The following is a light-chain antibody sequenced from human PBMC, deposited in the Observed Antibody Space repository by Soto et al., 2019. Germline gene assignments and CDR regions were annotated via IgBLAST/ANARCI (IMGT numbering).Light chain of an antibody. CDR3: SSYTDSSTVV. CDR2: DVS. Sequence: QSVLTQPASVSGSPGQSITISCTGSSSDVGGYNYVSWYQHHPGKAPKVMIYDVSIQPTGVSNRFSGSKSGSTASLTISGLQAEDDADYYCSSYTDSSTVVFGGGTKLTVL. CDR1: SSDVGGYNY. V-gene: IGLV2-14*03. J-gene: IGLJ2*01.